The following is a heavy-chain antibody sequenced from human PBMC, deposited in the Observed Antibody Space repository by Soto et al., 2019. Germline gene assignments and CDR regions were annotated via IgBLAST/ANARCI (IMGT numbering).Heavy chain of an antibody. CDR3: ARYYFLTIRFYFEH. CDR1: GDSIGNHF. CDR2: IHSSGRA. Sequence: SETLSLTCTVAGDSIGNHFWSWIRQPPGRGLEWIGFIHSSGRANSNPSLKSRVTISLDTSKNQFSLNLASVTATDTAVYYCARYYFLTIRFYFEHWGQGILVIVSS. D-gene: IGHD3-9*01. J-gene: IGHJ4*02. V-gene: IGHV4-4*08.